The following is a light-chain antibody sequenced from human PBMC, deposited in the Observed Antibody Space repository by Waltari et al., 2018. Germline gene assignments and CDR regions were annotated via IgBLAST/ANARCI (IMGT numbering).Light chain of an antibody. CDR2: DVF. J-gene: IGLJ2*01. Sequence: QSDLTQPRSVSGSPGQAVTISCTGTYVGEYDYVSWYQHHPDKAPKLIIYDVFNRPSVGPDRFAGSRSGATASLTISGLRPEDEATYYCSSYAGPAFGGGTKLTV. CDR3: SSYAGPA. V-gene: IGLV2-11*01. CDR1: YVGEYDY.